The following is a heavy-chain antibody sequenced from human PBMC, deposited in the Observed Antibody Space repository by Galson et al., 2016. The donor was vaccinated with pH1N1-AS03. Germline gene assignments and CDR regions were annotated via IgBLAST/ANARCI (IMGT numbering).Heavy chain of an antibody. CDR3: AKCDVSCQHSTLDY. CDR2: ISPTGETT. J-gene: IGHJ4*02. CDR1: GFIFSGNS. V-gene: IGHV3-23*01. D-gene: IGHD2-2*01. Sequence: SLRLSCAASGFIFSGNSMSWVRQAPGKGLEWVAAISPTGETTPYADSVKGRFIISRDNSKNTLFLEMDSLRAEDPAVDYCAKCDVSCQHSTLDYWGQGTLVTVSS.